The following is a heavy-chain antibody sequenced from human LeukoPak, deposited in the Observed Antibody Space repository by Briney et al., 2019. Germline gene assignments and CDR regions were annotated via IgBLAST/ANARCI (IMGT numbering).Heavy chain of an antibody. V-gene: IGHV3-48*01. CDR1: GFTFSSYS. Sequence: PGGSLRLSCEVSGFTFSSYSMNWVRQAPGKGLEWISYISVGSGTISYADSVKGRFTISRDNSKNTLYLQMNSLRAEDTAVYYCARVGGDSSGNYGMDVWGQGTTVTVSS. CDR3: ARVGGDSSGNYGMDV. J-gene: IGHJ6*02. D-gene: IGHD3-22*01. CDR2: ISVGSGTI.